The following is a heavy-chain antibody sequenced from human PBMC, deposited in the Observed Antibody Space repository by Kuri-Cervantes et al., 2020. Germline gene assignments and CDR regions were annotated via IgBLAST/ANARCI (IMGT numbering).Heavy chain of an antibody. Sequence: SCTVSGGSISSGDYYWSWIRQPPGKGLEWIGYIYYSVSTYYNPSLKSRVTISVDTSTNHFSLTLTSVTVADTAIYYCVTIVASGTTWGQGTLVTVSS. V-gene: IGHV4-30-4*08. CDR2: IYYSVST. D-gene: IGHD6-13*01. CDR3: VTIVASGTT. CDR1: GGSISSGDYY. J-gene: IGHJ4*02.